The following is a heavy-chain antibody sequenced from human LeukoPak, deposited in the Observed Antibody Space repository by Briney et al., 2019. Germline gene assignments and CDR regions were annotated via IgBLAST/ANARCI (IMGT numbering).Heavy chain of an antibody. D-gene: IGHD1-26*01. V-gene: IGHV3-23*01. J-gene: IGHJ2*01. CDR3: AKDRTVGASYWYFDL. CDR1: GVTLSNYA. Sequence: GGSLRLSCVASGVTLSNYAMSWARQAPGKGLEWVSGIIGSGSSGNTYYADSVKGRFTISRDSSRNTLFLHMNTLRAEDTAIYYCAKDRTVGASYWYFDLWGRGTLVTVSS. CDR2: IIGSGSSGNT.